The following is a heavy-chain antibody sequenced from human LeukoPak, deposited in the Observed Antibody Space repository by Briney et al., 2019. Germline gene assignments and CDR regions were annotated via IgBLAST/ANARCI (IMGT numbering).Heavy chain of an antibody. D-gene: IGHD3-16*01. J-gene: IGHJ6*03. V-gene: IGHV3-30*02. CDR3: AKPVIPSAYQGTYYMDV. CDR2: IRHDESKT. CDR1: GLIFSSYG. Sequence: GSLRLSCAASGLIFSSYGMHWVRQAPGEGLEWVAYIRHDESKTFYADTVKGRFTISRDNSKNTLYLQMHSLRAEDTALYYCAKPVIPSAYQGTYYMDVWGKGTTVTVSS.